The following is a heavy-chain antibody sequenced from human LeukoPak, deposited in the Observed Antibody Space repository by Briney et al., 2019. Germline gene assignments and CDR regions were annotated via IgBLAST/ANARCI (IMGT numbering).Heavy chain of an antibody. CDR1: GFTFSSYS. Sequence: GGSLRLSCAASGFTFSSYSMDWVRQAPGKGLEWVSSISRSSSYIYYADSLKGRFTISRDNAKNSLYLQMNSLRAEDTAVYYCARVGVEQVGAIIRAFDIWGQGTMVTVSS. CDR3: ARVGVEQVGAIIRAFDI. V-gene: IGHV3-21*04. J-gene: IGHJ3*02. CDR2: ISRSSSYI. D-gene: IGHD1-26*01.